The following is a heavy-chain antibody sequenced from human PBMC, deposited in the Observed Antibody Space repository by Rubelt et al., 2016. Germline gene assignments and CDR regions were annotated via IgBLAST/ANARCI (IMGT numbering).Heavy chain of an antibody. CDR2: INHSGST. CDR1: GGSFSGYY. Sequence: QVQLQQWGAGLLKPSETLSLTCAVYGGSFSGYYWSWIRQPPGKGLEWIGEINHSGSTNYNPSLKTRVTISVDTSTNQLSLKLSSVTAADTAVYDCAGGLARAAAAPRRLWFDPWGQGTLVTVSS. J-gene: IGHJ5*02. CDR3: AGGLARAAAAPRRLWFDP. V-gene: IGHV4-34*01. D-gene: IGHD6-13*01.